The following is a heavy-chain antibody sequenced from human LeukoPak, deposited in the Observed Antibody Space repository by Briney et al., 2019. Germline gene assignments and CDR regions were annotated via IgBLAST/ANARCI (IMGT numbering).Heavy chain of an antibody. CDR2: IKQDGSEK. V-gene: IGHV3-7*04. CDR1: GFTFSSYN. J-gene: IGHJ4*02. D-gene: IGHD1-26*01. Sequence: GGSLRLSCAASGFTFSSYNMNWVRQAPGKGLEWVANIKQDGSEKYYVDSVKGRFTISRDNAKNSLYLQMNSLRAEDTAVYYCARGSYSGSYVPDYWGQGTLVTVSS. CDR3: ARGSYSGSYVPDY.